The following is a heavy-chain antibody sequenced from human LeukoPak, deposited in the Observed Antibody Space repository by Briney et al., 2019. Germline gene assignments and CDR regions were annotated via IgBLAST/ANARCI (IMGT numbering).Heavy chain of an antibody. D-gene: IGHD6-19*01. J-gene: IGHJ4*02. CDR3: ARDSSIAVAGSFDY. CDR2: ISAYNGNT. Sequence: ASVKVSCKASGYTCTSYGISWVRQAPGQGLEWMGWISAYNGNTNYAQKLQGRVTVTTDTSTSTAYMELRSLRSDDTAVYYCARDSSIAVAGSFDYWGQGTLVTVSS. V-gene: IGHV1-18*01. CDR1: GYTCTSYG.